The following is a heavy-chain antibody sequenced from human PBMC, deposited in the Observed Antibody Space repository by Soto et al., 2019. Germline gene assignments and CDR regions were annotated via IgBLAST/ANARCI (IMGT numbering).Heavy chain of an antibody. Sequence: GASVKVSCKASEYTFTTYAMHWVRQAPGQRLEWMGWINADNGNTKYSQKFQGRVTITRDTSASTAYMELSSLRSEDTAVYYCALNYYDSSGYGYWGQGTLVTVSS. CDR3: ALNYYDSSGYGY. CDR2: INADNGNT. D-gene: IGHD3-22*01. V-gene: IGHV1-3*01. CDR1: EYTFTTYA. J-gene: IGHJ4*02.